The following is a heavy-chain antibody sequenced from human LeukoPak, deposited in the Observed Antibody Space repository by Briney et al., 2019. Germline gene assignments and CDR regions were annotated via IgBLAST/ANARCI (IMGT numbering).Heavy chain of an antibody. Sequence: GGSLRLSCVASGFTFNTYGMHWVRQAPGKGLEWVAVIWYDGSNQYYADSVKGRFTISRDNSKNTLYLQMKSLRAEDTAVYYCARESKVGGPTHCDHWGQGTLVTVSS. CDR2: IWYDGSNQ. J-gene: IGHJ4*02. V-gene: IGHV3-33*01. CDR3: ARESKVGGPTHCDH. D-gene: IGHD3-16*01. CDR1: GFTFNTYG.